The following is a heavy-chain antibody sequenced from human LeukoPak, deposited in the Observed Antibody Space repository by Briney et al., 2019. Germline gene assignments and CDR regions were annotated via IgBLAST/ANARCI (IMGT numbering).Heavy chain of an antibody. J-gene: IGHJ5*02. V-gene: IGHV1-8*02. D-gene: IGHD3-3*01. CDR2: MNPNSGNT. CDR1: GYTFTSYD. Sequence: GASVKVSCKASGYTFTSYDINWVRQATGQGLEWMGWMNPNSGNTGYAQKFQGRVTMTRNTSISTAYMELSSLRSEDTAVYYCARVYYDFWSGYFLVDPWGQGTLVTVSS. CDR3: ARVYYDFWSGYFLVDP.